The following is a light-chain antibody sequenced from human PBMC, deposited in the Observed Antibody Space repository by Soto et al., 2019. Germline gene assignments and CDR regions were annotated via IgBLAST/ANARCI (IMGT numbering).Light chain of an antibody. CDR1: TSNIGKNF. J-gene: IGLJ1*01. CDR2: DNN. CDR3: GSWDTRLRAGV. V-gene: IGLV1-51*01. Sequence: QSVLTQPPSVSAAPGQKVSISCSGNTSNIGKNFISWYQQLPGTAPKLLIYDNNKRPLEIPDRFSGSKSGTSGTLDITGLQTGDEADYYCGSWDTRLRAGVFGTGTKVTVL.